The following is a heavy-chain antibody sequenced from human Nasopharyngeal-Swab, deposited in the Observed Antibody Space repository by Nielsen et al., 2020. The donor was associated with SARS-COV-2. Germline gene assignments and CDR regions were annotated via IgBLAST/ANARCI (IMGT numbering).Heavy chain of an antibody. V-gene: IGHV3-7*01. D-gene: IGHD1-14*01. J-gene: IGHJ3*02. CDR2: INQDGSQK. CDR3: ARDPEYSALDI. Sequence: GESLKISCAASGFTFSRSWMAWVRQAPGKGLEWVANINQDGSQKYYVDSVKGRFTISRDNAENSLYLQMDSLRADETAVYYCARDPEYSALDIWGQGTIVTVSS. CDR1: GFTFSRSW.